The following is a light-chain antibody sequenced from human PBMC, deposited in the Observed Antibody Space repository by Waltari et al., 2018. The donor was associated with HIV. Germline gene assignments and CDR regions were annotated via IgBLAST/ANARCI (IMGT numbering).Light chain of an antibody. J-gene: IGKJ2*01. Sequence: VMTQSPLSLPVTLGQPASISCRSSQSLVYSDGSTYLSWFQQRPGQSPRRLIYKVSNRDSGVPDRFSGSGSGTDFTLRISRVEAEDVGVYYCMQGTHWPYTLGQGTKLEIK. CDR1: QSLVYSDGSTY. CDR3: MQGTHWPYT. CDR2: KVS. V-gene: IGKV2-30*01.